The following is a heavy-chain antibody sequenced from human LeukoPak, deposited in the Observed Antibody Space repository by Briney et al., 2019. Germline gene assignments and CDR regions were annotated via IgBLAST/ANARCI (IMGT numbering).Heavy chain of an antibody. CDR1: GFTFSSYG. Sequence: GGSLRLSCAASGFTFSSYGMHWVRQAPGKGLEWVVVIWYDGSNKYYADSVKGRFTISRDNSKNTLYLQMNSLRAEDTAVYYCAKEPLNVLRFLEWAFDIWGQGTMVTVSS. D-gene: IGHD3-3*01. CDR2: IWYDGSNK. J-gene: IGHJ3*02. CDR3: AKEPLNVLRFLEWAFDI. V-gene: IGHV3-33*06.